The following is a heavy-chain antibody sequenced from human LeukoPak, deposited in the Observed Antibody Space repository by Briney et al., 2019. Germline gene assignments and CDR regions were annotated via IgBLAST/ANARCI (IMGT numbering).Heavy chain of an antibody. V-gene: IGHV3-30*04. D-gene: IGHD3-10*01. CDR1: GFTFSSYA. Sequence: GRSLRLSCAASGFTFSSYAMHWVRQAPGKGLEWVAVISYDGSNKYYADSVKGRFTISRDNSKNTLYLQMNSLRAEDTAVYYRAKETDGSGAGDYWGQGTLVTVSS. CDR2: ISYDGSNK. J-gene: IGHJ4*02. CDR3: AKETDGSGAGDY.